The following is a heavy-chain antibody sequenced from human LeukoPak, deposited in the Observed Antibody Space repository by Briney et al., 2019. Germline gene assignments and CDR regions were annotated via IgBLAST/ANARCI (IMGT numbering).Heavy chain of an antibody. Sequence: PGGSLRLSCAASGFTFNSYSMNWVRQAPDKGLEWVAFIRYDGSRKYYADSVKGRFTISRDNSKNTLYLQMNSLRAEDTAMYYCAKVSLNMVNDAFDIWGQGTMVSVSS. V-gene: IGHV3-30*02. CDR1: GFTFNSYS. D-gene: IGHD4/OR15-4a*01. CDR3: AKVSLNMVNDAFDI. CDR2: IRYDGSRK. J-gene: IGHJ3*02.